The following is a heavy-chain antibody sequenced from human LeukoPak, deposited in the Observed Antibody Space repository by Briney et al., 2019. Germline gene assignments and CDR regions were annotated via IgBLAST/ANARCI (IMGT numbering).Heavy chain of an antibody. V-gene: IGHV1-46*01. D-gene: IGHD3-22*01. CDR3: ARDREWGPEDYYDG. CDR2: INPGGGST. CDR1: GYTFTSYY. J-gene: IGHJ4*02. Sequence: GASVKVSCKASGYTFTSYYIHWVGQAPGQGLEWMGIINPGGGSTSYAQKFQGRVTMTRDTSTSTVYMELSSLRSEDTAVYYCARDREWGPEDYYDGWGQGTLVTVSS.